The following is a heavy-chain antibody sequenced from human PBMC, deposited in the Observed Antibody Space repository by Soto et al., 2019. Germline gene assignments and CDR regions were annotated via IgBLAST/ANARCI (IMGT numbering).Heavy chain of an antibody. V-gene: IGHV1-18*04. Sequence: ASVKVSCKASGYTFTSYGISWVRQAPGQGLEWMGWISAYNGNTNYAQKLQGRVTMTTDTSTSTAYMDLRSLRSDDTAVYYCARDQDPMIVVVIGSAFDIWGQGTMVTVSS. J-gene: IGHJ3*02. CDR2: ISAYNGNT. CDR1: GYTFTSYG. D-gene: IGHD3-22*01. CDR3: ARDQDPMIVVVIGSAFDI.